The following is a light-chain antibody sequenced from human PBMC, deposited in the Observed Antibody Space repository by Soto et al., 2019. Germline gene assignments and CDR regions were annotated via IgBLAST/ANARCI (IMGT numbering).Light chain of an antibody. CDR1: QSISSY. CDR2: AAS. Sequence: DIQMTEDPSSLAASVGARVTSPCRASQSISSYLNWYQKKPGKAPKLLXYAASSLQSGVPSRFSGSGSGTDLTLTISSLQHEDDANYYCQQSYSTPPITFGQGTRLEIK. V-gene: IGKV1-39*01. J-gene: IGKJ5*01. CDR3: QQSYSTPPIT.